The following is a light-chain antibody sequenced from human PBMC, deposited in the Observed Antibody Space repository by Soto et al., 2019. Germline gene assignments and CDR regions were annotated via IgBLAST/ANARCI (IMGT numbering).Light chain of an antibody. CDR1: SSNIGSNY. CDR2: RNN. J-gene: IGLJ1*01. V-gene: IGLV1-47*01. CDR3: AAWDDSLSAHYV. Sequence: QSVLTQPPSASGTPGQRVTISCSGSSSNIGSNYVYWYQQLPGTAPKLLIYRNNQWPSGVPDRFSGSKSGTSASLAISGLRSEDEADYYCAAWDDSLSAHYVFGTGTKLTVL.